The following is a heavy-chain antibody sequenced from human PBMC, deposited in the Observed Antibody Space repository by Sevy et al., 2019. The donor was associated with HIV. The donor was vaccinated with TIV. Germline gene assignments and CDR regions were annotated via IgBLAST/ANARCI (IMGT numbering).Heavy chain of an antibody. D-gene: IGHD3-22*01. CDR3: ARPDRTDPFYYSGSGGYYYPSYFDY. CDR1: GFTFSNYW. CDR2: IKQDGSEK. Sequence: GGSLRLSCAASGFTFSNYWMSWVRQAPGKGLEWVANIKQDGSEKYYVDSVKGRFTISRDNAKNSLYLQMNSLRAEDTAVYYCARPDRTDPFYYSGSGGYYYPSYFDYWGQGTLVTVSS. J-gene: IGHJ4*02. V-gene: IGHV3-7*01.